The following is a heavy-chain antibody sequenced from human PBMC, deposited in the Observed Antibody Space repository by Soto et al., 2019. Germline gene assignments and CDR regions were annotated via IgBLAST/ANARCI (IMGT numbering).Heavy chain of an antibody. V-gene: IGHV3-30*18. CDR1: GLTLSIYG. Sequence: PGGSLRLSCAASGLTLSIYGMHWVRQAPGKGLEWVAVISYDGSNKYYADSVKGRFTISRDNSKNTLYLQMNSQRAEDTAVYYCAKEMGGVRGVTDYYYGMDVWGQGTTVTVSS. J-gene: IGHJ6*02. CDR3: AKEMGGVRGVTDYYYGMDV. D-gene: IGHD3-10*01. CDR2: ISYDGSNK.